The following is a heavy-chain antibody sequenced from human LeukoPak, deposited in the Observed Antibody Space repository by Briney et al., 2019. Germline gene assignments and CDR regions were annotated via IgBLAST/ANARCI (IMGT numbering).Heavy chain of an antibody. CDR1: GGSISSYY. CDR2: IYDSGST. J-gene: IGHJ4*02. D-gene: IGHD3-22*01. Sequence: PSETPSLTCTVSGGSISSYYWSWLRQTPGKGLEYIGYIYDSGSTNYNPSLKSRVTISVDTSKNQFSLQLSSVTAADTAVYYCARYDSRGDYYFDYWGQGTLVTVSS. CDR3: ARYDSRGDYYFDY. V-gene: IGHV4-59*01.